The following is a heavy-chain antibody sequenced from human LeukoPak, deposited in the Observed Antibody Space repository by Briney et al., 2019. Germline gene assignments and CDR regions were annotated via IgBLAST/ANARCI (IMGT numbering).Heavy chain of an antibody. J-gene: IGHJ4*02. V-gene: IGHV3-21*01. Sequence: GGSLRLSCAASGFTFSSYSMNWVRQAPGKGLEWVSSISSSSSYIYYADSVKGRFTISRDNAKNSLYLQMNSLRAEDTAVYYCAASRRFLEWLLIRDATDYWGQGTLVTVSS. CDR1: GFTFSSYS. CDR2: ISSSSSYI. D-gene: IGHD3-3*01. CDR3: AASRRFLEWLLIRDATDY.